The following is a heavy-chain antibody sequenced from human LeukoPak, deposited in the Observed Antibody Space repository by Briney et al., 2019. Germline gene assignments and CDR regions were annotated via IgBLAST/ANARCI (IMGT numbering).Heavy chain of an antibody. J-gene: IGHJ4*02. V-gene: IGHV1-2*02. CDR3: ARDEYCSSNSCRRFDY. Sequence: ASVKVSCKASGYTFSGYYMHWVRQAPGQGLEWMGWINPSSGGTNYAQKFQGRVTMTTDTSISTAYTELSRLTSDDTAVYYCARDEYCSSNSCRRFDYWGQGTLVTVSS. D-gene: IGHD2-2*01. CDR2: INPSSGGT. CDR1: GYTFSGYY.